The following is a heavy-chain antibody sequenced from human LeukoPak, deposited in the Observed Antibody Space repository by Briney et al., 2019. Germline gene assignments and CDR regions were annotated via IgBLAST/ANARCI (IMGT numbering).Heavy chain of an antibody. CDR1: GFTFSSYS. CDR3: ARDPHPRPPPRDAFDI. V-gene: IGHV3-48*02. J-gene: IGHJ3*02. CDR2: ISSSSSTI. Sequence: GGSLRLSCAASGFTFSSYSMNWVRQAPGKGLEWVSYISSSSSTIYYADSVKGRFTISRDNAKNSLYLQMNSLRDEDTAVYYCARDPHPRPPPRDAFDIWGQGTMVTVSS.